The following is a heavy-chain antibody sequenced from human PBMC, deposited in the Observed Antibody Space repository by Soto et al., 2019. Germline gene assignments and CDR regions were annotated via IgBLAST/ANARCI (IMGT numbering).Heavy chain of an antibody. CDR2: IYYSGST. J-gene: IGHJ4*02. Sequence: PSETLSLTCTVSGGSISSGGYYWRWIRPHPGKGLEWIGYIYYSGSTYYNPSLKSRVTISVDTSKNQFSLKLSSVTAADTAVYYCARDYREIGGGFDYWGQGTLVTVSS. CDR1: GGSISSGGYY. D-gene: IGHD3-3*01. CDR3: ARDYREIGGGFDY. V-gene: IGHV4-31*03.